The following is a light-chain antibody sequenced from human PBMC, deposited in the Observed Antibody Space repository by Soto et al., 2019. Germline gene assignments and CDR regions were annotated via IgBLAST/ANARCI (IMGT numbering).Light chain of an antibody. CDR2: KAS. J-gene: IGKJ1*01. V-gene: IGKV1-5*03. CDR3: QQYNSYPWT. Sequence: DTPMNQSPSTLSASVGDRPPIYCRASQSISSWLAWYQQKPGKAPKLLIYKASSLESGVPSRFSGSGSGTEFTLTISSLQPDDFATYYCQQYNSYPWTFGQGTKVDIK. CDR1: QSISSW.